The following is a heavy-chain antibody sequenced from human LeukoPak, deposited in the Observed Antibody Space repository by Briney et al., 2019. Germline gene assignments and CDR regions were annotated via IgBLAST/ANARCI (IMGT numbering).Heavy chain of an antibody. CDR1: GFTFSSYG. CDR2: IGYDGRNK. CDR3: ARRGNYGDYFDY. Sequence: PGGSLRLSCAASGFTFSSYGMHWVRQAPGKGLEWVAVIGYDGRNKYYADSVKGRFIISRDNSKNTLYLQMNILRAEDTAVYYCARRGNYGDYFDYWGQGTLVTVSS. D-gene: IGHD4-17*01. J-gene: IGHJ4*02. V-gene: IGHV3-33*01.